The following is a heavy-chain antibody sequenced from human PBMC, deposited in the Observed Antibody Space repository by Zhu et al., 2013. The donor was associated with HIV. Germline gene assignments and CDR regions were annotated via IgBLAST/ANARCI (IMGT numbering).Heavy chain of an antibody. Sequence: EVQLLESGGGLVQPGGSLRLSCAVSGFTFSRYAMSWVRQAPGKGLEWVSAISDSGDATYYADSVRGRFTISRDNSKNTLYLQMNSLRDEDTAVYYCAKDTHHIDYWGQGTLVTVSS. CDR1: GFTFSRYA. CDR2: ISDSGDAT. CDR3: AKDTHHIDY. J-gene: IGHJ4*02. V-gene: IGHV3-23*01.